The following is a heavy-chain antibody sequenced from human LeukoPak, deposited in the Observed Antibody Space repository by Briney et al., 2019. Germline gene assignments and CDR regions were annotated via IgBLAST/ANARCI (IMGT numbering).Heavy chain of an antibody. CDR3: ARSLVVAATIDY. J-gene: IGHJ4*02. CDR1: GGSISTSPYY. CDR2: IYYTGGT. D-gene: IGHD2-15*01. V-gene: IGHV4-39*01. Sequence: SETLSLTCTVSGGSISTSPYYWSWIRRPPGKGLEWIATIYYTGGTYYNSSLKSRVTISVDTSKNQFSLKLSSVTAADAAVYYCARSLVVAATIDYWGQGTLLTVSS.